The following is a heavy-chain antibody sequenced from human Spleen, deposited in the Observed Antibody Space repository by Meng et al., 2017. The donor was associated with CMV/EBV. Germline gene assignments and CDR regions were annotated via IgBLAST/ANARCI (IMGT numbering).Heavy chain of an antibody. CDR1: GFSFSSHD. V-gene: IGHV3-13*01. CDR3: ARQWDYGYNSLDY. D-gene: IGHD3-16*01. Sequence: GESLKISCAASGFSFSSHDMHWVRQTPGKGLEWVSAIGSAGDRYYAGSVQGRFTISRENAKNSFSLQMNSLRVGDTAVYYCARQWDYGYNSLDYWGQGTLVTVSS. CDR2: IGSAGDR. J-gene: IGHJ4*02.